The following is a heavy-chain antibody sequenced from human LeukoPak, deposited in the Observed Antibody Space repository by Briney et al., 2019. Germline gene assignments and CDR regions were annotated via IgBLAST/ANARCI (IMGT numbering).Heavy chain of an antibody. D-gene: IGHD1-26*01. CDR2: MYHSGSS. Sequence: PSETLSLTCTVSGYSISSGFYWGWIRQPPGKGLEWIGSMYHSGSSYYNPSLKSRVTISLVTSKNQFSLKLSSVTAADTAVYYCARGAIIVGATSLDYWGQGTLVTVSS. J-gene: IGHJ4*02. CDR3: ARGAIIVGATSLDY. V-gene: IGHV4-38-2*02. CDR1: GYSISSGFY.